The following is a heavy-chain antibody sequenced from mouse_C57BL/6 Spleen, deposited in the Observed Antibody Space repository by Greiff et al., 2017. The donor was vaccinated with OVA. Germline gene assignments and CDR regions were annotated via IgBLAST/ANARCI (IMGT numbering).Heavy chain of an antibody. CDR1: GFTFSSYA. CDR2: ISDGGSYT. D-gene: IGHD4-1*02. J-gene: IGHJ4*01. CDR3: ARGTQLGGYAMDY. Sequence: EVQVVESGGGLVKPGGSLKLSCAASGFTFSSYAMSWVRQTPEKRLEWVATISDGGSYTYYPDNVKGRFTISRDNAKNNLYLQMSHLKSEDTAMYYCARGTQLGGYAMDYWGQGTSVTVSS. V-gene: IGHV5-4*01.